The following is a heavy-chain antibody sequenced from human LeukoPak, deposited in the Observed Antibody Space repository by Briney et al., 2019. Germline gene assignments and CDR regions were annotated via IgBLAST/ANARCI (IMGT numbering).Heavy chain of an antibody. CDR2: ISDSGDST. J-gene: IGHJ4*02. CDR3: VGYCASSSCPGGY. CDR1: GFTFSSYA. Sequence: GGSLRLSCAASGFTFSSYAMSWVRQAPGKGLEWVSAISDSGDSTYYPDSVKGRFTISRDNSKNTLYLQMNSLRAGDTAVYYCVGYCASSSCPGGYWGQGTLVTVSS. V-gene: IGHV3-23*01. D-gene: IGHD2-2*01.